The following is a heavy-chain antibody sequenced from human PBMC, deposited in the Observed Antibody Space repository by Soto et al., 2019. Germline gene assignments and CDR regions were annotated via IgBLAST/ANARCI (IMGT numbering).Heavy chain of an antibody. Sequence: PSETLSLTCTVSGGSISSYYWSWIRQPPGKGLEWIGYIYYSGSTNYNPSLKSRVTISVDTSKNQFSLKLSSVTAADTAVYYCASLVPAAMTGYYYYGMDVWGQGTTVTVSS. CDR1: GGSISSYY. J-gene: IGHJ6*02. CDR2: IYYSGST. V-gene: IGHV4-59*01. CDR3: ASLVPAAMTGYYYYGMDV. D-gene: IGHD2-2*01.